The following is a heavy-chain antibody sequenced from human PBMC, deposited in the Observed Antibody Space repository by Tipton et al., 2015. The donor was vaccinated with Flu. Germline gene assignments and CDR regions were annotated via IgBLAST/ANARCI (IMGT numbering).Heavy chain of an antibody. CDR3: ARDEGGTYPD. V-gene: IGHV3-53*01. CDR1: GFTVSTSY. CDR2: VYDDGRT. D-gene: IGHD1-14*01. J-gene: IGHJ4*02. Sequence: GSLRLSCAVSGFTVSTSYMSWVRQPPGKGLEWVSIVYDDGRTYYADSVEGRFAISRDNSKNIPYLQMNSLRADDMAVYFCARDEGGTYPDWGQGTLVTGSS.